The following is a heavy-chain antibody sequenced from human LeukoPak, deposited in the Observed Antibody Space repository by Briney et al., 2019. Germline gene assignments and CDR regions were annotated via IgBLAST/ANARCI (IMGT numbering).Heavy chain of an antibody. CDR3: ARNPQYFFDR. CDR2: IHYRGKT. CDR1: GGSIASGGYY. J-gene: IGHJ4*02. Sequence: SETLSLTCTVSGGSIASGGYYRSWLRHHPWKGLEWIGYIHYRGKTYYNPSLESRLNISVDTSKNQFSLRLDSVTAADTAIYYCARNPQYFFDRWGPGILVTVSS. V-gene: IGHV4-31*03.